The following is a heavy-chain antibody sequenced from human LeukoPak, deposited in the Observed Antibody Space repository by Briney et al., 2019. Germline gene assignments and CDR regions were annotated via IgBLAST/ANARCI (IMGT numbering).Heavy chain of an antibody. D-gene: IGHD3-10*01. CDR2: ISDSGAYT. J-gene: IGHJ4*02. CDR3: AKGRILWFGEQSDFDY. V-gene: IGHV3-23*01. CDR1: GFTFTKYG. Sequence: PGGSLRLSCAASGFTFTKYGMSWVRQAPGKGLEWISTISDSGAYTYYADFVKGRFTVSRDNSKNMVFLEVNSLRAEDTATYFCAKGRILWFGEQSDFDYWGQGTLVTVS.